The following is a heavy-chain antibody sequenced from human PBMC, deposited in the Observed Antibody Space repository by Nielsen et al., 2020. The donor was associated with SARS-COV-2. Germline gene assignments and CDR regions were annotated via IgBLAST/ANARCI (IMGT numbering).Heavy chain of an antibody. CDR2: IKQDGSEK. V-gene: IGHV3-7*01. CDR1: GFTFSSYW. J-gene: IGHJ4*02. CDR3: AREALAAAGIDY. Sequence: GESLKISCAASGFTFSSYWMNWVRQAPGKGLEWVANIKQDGSEKYYGDSVKGRFTISRDNAKNSLYLHMNSLRAEDTAVYYCAREALAAAGIDYWGQGTLVTVSS. D-gene: IGHD6-13*01.